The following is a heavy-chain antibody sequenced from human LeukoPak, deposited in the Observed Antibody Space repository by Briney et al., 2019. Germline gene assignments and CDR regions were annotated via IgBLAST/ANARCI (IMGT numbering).Heavy chain of an antibody. D-gene: IGHD3-10*01. Sequence: SETLSLTCTVSGGSISSYYWSWIRQPPGKGLEWIGYIYYSGSTNYSPSLKSRVTISVDTSKNQFSLKLSSVTAADTAVYYCARGFGESNWFDPWGQGTLVTVSS. CDR1: GGSISSYY. CDR2: IYYSGST. CDR3: ARGFGESNWFDP. J-gene: IGHJ5*02. V-gene: IGHV4-59*01.